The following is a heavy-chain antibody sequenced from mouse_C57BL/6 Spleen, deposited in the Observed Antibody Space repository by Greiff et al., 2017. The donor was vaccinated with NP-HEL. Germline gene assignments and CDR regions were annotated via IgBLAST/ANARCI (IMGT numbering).Heavy chain of an antibody. CDR3: AKTAVVNWYFDV. V-gene: IGHV2-3*01. CDR2: IWGDGST. CDR1: GFSFTSYG. D-gene: IGHD1-1*01. Sequence: QVQLKESGPGLVAPSQSLSITCTVSGFSFTSYGVSWVRQPPGKGLEWLGVIWGDGSTNYHSALISRQSNSKENSKSQVFLKLNSLQTDDTAAYYCAKTAVVNWYFDVWGTGTTVTVSS. J-gene: IGHJ1*03.